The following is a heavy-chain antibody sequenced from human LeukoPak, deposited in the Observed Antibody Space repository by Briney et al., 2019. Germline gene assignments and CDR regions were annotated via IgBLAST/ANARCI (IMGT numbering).Heavy chain of an antibody. CDR1: GFSISSYG. J-gene: IGHJ4*02. CDR3: ARDECSTTYCYGY. V-gene: IGHV3-33*01. D-gene: IGHD3-10*01. CDR2: IRYDGSKK. Sequence: PGGSLRLSCVVSGFSISSYGMHWVRQSPGKGLEWVAVIRYDGSKKYHADSVRGRFTISRDVSKSTLYLEMSSLRAEDTAVYYCARDECSTTYCYGYWGQGTLVTVSP.